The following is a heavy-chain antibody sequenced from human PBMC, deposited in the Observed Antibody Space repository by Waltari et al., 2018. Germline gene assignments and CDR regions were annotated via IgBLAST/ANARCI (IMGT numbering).Heavy chain of an antibody. CDR3: ARDGGRNLDY. V-gene: IGHV3-74*01. D-gene: IGHD6-25*01. CDR1: GFTLSNYW. J-gene: IGHJ4*02. Sequence: EVQVVDSGGGLVQPGGSLRLSCAASGFTLSNYWIHWVRQAPGKGLVWVSIMSADGSVRRYADSVKGRFTLSRDNVKNMLYLQMDSLRAEDTAVYYCARDGGRNLDYWGQGTLVVVSS. CDR2: MSADGSVR.